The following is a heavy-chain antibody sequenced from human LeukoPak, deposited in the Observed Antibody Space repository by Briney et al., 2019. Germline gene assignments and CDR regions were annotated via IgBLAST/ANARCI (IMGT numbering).Heavy chain of an antibody. CDR1: GGTFSSYA. Sequence: SVKVSCKASGGTFSSYAVSWVRQAPGQGLEWIGGIIPIFATPDYARKFRGRVSITTDESTSTAYMELSSLRSEDTALYYCARGPLYYDLSTGYPPSEMYYFDYWGQGTLATVSS. V-gene: IGHV1-69*05. CDR2: IIPIFATP. J-gene: IGHJ4*02. D-gene: IGHD3-9*01. CDR3: ARGPLYYDLSTGYPPSEMYYFDY.